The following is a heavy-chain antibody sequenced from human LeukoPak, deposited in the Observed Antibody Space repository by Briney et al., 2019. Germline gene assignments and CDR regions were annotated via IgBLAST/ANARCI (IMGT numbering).Heavy chain of an antibody. CDR2: ISSSSSYI. J-gene: IGHJ5*02. CDR1: GFTFSSYS. CDR3: ARRSTNWFDP. Sequence: GGSLRLSCAASGFTFSSYSMDWVRQAPGKGLEWVSSISSSSSYIYYTDSVKGRFTISRDNAKNSLYLQMNSLRAEDTAVYYCARRSTNWFDPWGQGTLVTVSS. V-gene: IGHV3-21*01.